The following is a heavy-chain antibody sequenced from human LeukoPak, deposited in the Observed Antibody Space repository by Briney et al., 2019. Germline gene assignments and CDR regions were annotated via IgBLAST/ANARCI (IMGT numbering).Heavy chain of an antibody. Sequence: GGSLSLSCAVSGFTFSSYAMSWVRQAPGKGLEWVSSIINSGSSTYYADSVKGRFTISRDNSKNTLYLQMYSLRAEDTAVYYCAKAGVHSSGSYWGQGTLVTVSS. CDR3: AKAGVHSSGSY. D-gene: IGHD6-25*01. J-gene: IGHJ4*02. CDR2: IINSGSST. CDR1: GFTFSSYA. V-gene: IGHV3-23*05.